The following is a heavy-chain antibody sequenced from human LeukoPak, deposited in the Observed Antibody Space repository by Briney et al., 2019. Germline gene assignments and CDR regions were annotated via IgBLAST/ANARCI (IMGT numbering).Heavy chain of an antibody. Sequence: GASVKVSCKASGYTFTGYYMRWVRQAPGQGLEWMGWINPNSGGTNYAQKFQGRVTMTRDTSISTAYMELSRLRSDDTAVYYCAKIRGSYDPYYFDYWGPGTLVTVSS. CDR3: AKIRGSYDPYYFDY. V-gene: IGHV1-2*02. D-gene: IGHD1-26*01. CDR2: INPNSGGT. J-gene: IGHJ4*02. CDR1: GYTFTGYY.